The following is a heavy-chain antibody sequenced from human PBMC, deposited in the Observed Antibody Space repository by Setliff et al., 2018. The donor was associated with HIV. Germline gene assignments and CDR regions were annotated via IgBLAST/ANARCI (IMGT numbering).Heavy chain of an antibody. V-gene: IGHV3-30*04. CDR3: ASNGFWSGYSTILDY. CDR2: IWYDGSNE. Sequence: QTGGSLRLSCAASGFTFSSYAMHWVRQAPGKGLEWVAFIWYDGSNECYADSVKGRFTISRDNAKNSLYLQMNSLRAEDTAVYYCASNGFWSGYSTILDYWGQGTLVTVSS. J-gene: IGHJ4*02. D-gene: IGHD3-3*01. CDR1: GFTFSSYA.